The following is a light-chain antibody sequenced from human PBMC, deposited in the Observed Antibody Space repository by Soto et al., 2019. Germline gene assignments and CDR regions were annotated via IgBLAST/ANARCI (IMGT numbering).Light chain of an antibody. CDR1: SSNIGNNY. Sequence: QSVLTQPPSVSAAPGQKVTISCSGSSSNIGNNYVSWYQQLPGTAPKLLIYDNNERPSGIPYRFSGSKSVTSATLGITGLQTGDEADYYCATWDSSLSAGVFGGGT. CDR2: DNN. CDR3: ATWDSSLSAGV. J-gene: IGLJ2*01. V-gene: IGLV1-51*01.